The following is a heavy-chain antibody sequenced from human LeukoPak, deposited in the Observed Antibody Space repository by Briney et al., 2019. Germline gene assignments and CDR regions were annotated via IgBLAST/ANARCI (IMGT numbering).Heavy chain of an antibody. V-gene: IGHV3-23*01. D-gene: IGHD2-8*02. CDR3: AKDKSGGFDY. CDR2: ISGSGGST. Sequence: GGSLRLSCAAPGFTFSSYAMSWVRQAPGKGLEWVSAISGSGGSTYYADSVKGRSTISRDNSKNTLYLQMNSLRVEDTAVYYCAKDKSGGFDYWGQGTLVTVSS. CDR1: GFTFSSYA. J-gene: IGHJ4*02.